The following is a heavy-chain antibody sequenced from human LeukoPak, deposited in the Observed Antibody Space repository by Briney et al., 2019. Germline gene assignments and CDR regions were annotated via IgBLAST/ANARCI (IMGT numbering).Heavy chain of an antibody. CDR2: ISGSGGST. Sequence: GWSLRLSCAASGFTFSSYAMSWVRQAPGKGLEWVSAISGSGGSTYYADSVKGRFTISRDNSKNTLYLQMNSLRTEDTAVYYCAKAAAAVTTADFGYWGQGTLVTVSS. D-gene: IGHD6-13*01. V-gene: IGHV3-23*01. J-gene: IGHJ4*02. CDR3: AKAAAAVTTADFGY. CDR1: GFTFSSYA.